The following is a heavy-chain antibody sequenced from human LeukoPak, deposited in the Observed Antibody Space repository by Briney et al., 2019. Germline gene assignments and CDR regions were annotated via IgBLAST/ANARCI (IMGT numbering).Heavy chain of an antibody. J-gene: IGHJ4*02. Sequence: GGSPRLSCAASGFTFSSYAMSWVRQAPGKGVEWVSAISGSGGSTYYADSVKGRFTISRDNSKNTLYLQMNSLRAEDTAVYYCAKDRGVITFGGVIVPFDYWGQGTLVTVSS. CDR2: ISGSGGST. CDR3: AKDRGVITFGGVIVPFDY. D-gene: IGHD3-16*02. CDR1: GFTFSSYA. V-gene: IGHV3-23*01.